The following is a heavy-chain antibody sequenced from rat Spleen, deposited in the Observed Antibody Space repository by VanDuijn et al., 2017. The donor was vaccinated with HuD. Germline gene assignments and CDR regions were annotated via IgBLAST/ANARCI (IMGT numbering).Heavy chain of an antibody. CDR3: VRLLGAPDWYFDF. Sequence: EVQLVESGGGLVQPGRSMKLSCAASGFTFTNYYMAWVRQAPTRGLEWVASINTGGGNTYYRCSVKGRFTISRDNAKSTLYLQMDSLRSEDTATYYCVRLLGAPDWYFDFWGPGTMVTVSS. J-gene: IGHJ1*01. D-gene: IGHD5-1*01. CDR2: INTGGGNT. CDR1: GFTFTNYY. V-gene: IGHV5-25*01.